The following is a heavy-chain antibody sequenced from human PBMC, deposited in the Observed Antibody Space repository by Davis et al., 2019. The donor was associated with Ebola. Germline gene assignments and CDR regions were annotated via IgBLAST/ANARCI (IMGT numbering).Heavy chain of an antibody. CDR3: ARDSDDYCFDY. V-gene: IGHV3-30*02. CDR2: VRSHGSDD. CDR1: GFPFSSNA. Sequence: GGSLRLSCAASGFPFSSNAMNWVRQAPGRGLEWVAFVRSHGSDDHYADSVKGRFTISRDNSKNTLYLQMNSLRPEDTAVYYCARDSDDYCFDYWGQGTLVTVSS. J-gene: IGHJ4*02. D-gene: IGHD2-21*02.